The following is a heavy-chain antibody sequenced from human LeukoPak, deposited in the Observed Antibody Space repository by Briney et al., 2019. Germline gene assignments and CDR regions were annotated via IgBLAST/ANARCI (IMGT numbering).Heavy chain of an antibody. CDR2: INQDGSDK. Sequence: GGCLRLSCAASGFSFSTYWMTWVRQVPGKGLQWVANINQDGSDKNYLDSVKGRFTISRDNAKNSLYLQMDSLRAEDTAVYYCASGLYGMDVWGQGTTVTVSS. CDR3: ASGLYGMDV. V-gene: IGHV3-7*02. D-gene: IGHD2-21*01. J-gene: IGHJ6*02. CDR1: GFSFSTYW.